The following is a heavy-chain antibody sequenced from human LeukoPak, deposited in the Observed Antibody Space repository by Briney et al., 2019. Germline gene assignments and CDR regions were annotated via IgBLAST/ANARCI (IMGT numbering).Heavy chain of an antibody. CDR1: GGSFSGYY. CDR3: ARPLGQGNEYGMDV. J-gene: IGHJ6*02. V-gene: IGHV4-34*01. CDR2: INHSGST. Sequence: SETLSLTCAVYGGSFSGYYWSWIRQSPGKGLEWIGEINHSGSTNYNPSLKSRVTISVDTSKNQFSLKLTSVAAADTAVYYCARPLGQGNEYGMDVWGQGTTVTVSS. D-gene: IGHD1-1*01.